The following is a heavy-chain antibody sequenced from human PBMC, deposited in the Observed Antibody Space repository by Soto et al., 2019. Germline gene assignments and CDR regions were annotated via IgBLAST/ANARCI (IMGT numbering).Heavy chain of an antibody. J-gene: IGHJ4*02. V-gene: IGHV3-33*01. CDR3: ARADTVVTAIDY. Sequence: QVQLVESGGGVVQPGRSLRLSCAASGFTFSSYGMHWVRQAPGKGLEWAAVIWYDGSNKYYADSVKGRFTISRDNSKNTLYLQMNSLRAEDTAVYYCARADTVVTAIDYWGQGTLVTVSS. CDR2: IWYDGSNK. CDR1: GFTFSSYG. D-gene: IGHD2-21*02.